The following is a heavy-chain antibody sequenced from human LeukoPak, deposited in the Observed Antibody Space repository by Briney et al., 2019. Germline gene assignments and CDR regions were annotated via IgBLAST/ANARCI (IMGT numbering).Heavy chain of an antibody. J-gene: IGHJ4*02. Sequence: SETLSLTCTVSGGSISSYYWSWIRQPPGKGLEWIGYIYYSGSTNYNPSLKSRVTISVDTSKNQFSLKLSSVTAADTAVYYCARDQGYYDILTGYKEYYFDYWGQGTLVTVSS. D-gene: IGHD3-9*01. CDR3: ARDQGYYDILTGYKEYYFDY. CDR2: IYYSGST. V-gene: IGHV4-59*01. CDR1: GGSISSYY.